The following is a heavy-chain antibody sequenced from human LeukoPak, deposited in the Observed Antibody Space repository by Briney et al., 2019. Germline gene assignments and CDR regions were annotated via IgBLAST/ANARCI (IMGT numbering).Heavy chain of an antibody. CDR2: INPNSGGT. J-gene: IGHJ6*03. D-gene: IGHD1-26*01. Sequence: VKVSCKASGYTFTGYYMHWVRQAPGQGLEWMGWINPNSGGTNYARKFQGRVTMTRDTSISTAYMELSRLRSDDTAVYYCARSKWELLAYYMDVWGKGTTVTVSS. CDR3: ARSKWELLAYYMDV. V-gene: IGHV1-2*02. CDR1: GYTFTGYY.